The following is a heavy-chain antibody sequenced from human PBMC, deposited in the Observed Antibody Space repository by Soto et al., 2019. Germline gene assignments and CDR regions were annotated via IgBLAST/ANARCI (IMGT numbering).Heavy chain of an antibody. D-gene: IGHD6-19*01. J-gene: IGHJ5*02. V-gene: IGHV4-61*01. Sequence: PSLTCPVSGGSVSSATYFWSWVRQPPGGGLEWIAYILHSGSSMYNPSLKSRVTISLSTSKTQFSLRLTSVTAADTAVYYCARGMYKSGWNLDLWGQGIVVTVS. CDR2: ILHSGSS. CDR1: GGSVSSATYF. CDR3: ARGMYKSGWNLDL.